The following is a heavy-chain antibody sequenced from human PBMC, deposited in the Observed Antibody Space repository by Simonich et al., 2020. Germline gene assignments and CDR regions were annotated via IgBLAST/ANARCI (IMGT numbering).Heavy chain of an antibody. Sequence: QVQLVQSGAEVKKPGASVKVSCKASGYTFTGYSMHWVRQAPGQGLEWMGWINPNRGGTNYAQKFQGRVTMTRDTSISTAYMELSRLRSDDTAVYYCARVEYSSSGYFDLWGRGTLVTVSS. V-gene: IGHV1-2*02. CDR2: INPNRGGT. CDR1: GYTFTGYS. CDR3: ARVEYSSSGYFDL. D-gene: IGHD6-6*01. J-gene: IGHJ2*01.